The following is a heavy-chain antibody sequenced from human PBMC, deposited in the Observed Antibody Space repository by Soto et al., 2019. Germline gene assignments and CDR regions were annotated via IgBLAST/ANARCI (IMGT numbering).Heavy chain of an antibody. J-gene: IGHJ6*03. CDR2: ISHDGSNK. CDR3: AREGGPLLWFGESRDYYMDV. V-gene: IGHV3-30*03. Sequence: QVQLVESGGGVVQPGRSLRLSCAASEFTFRNDAMYWVRQAPGKGLEWVAVISHDGSNKYSADSVKGRFSISRDNSKNTLYLQMNSLRTEETAVYYCAREGGPLLWFGESRDYYMDVWGKGTTVTVSS. D-gene: IGHD3-10*01. CDR1: EFTFRNDA.